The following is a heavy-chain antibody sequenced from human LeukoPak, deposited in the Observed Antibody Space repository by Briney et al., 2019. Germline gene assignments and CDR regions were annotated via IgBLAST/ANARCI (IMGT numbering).Heavy chain of an antibody. D-gene: IGHD6-19*01. CDR1: GGSFSGYY. Sequence: SETLSLTCAVYGGSFSGYYWSWIRQPPGKGREWIGEINHSGSTNYNPSLKSRFTISVDTSKNQFSLKMSSVTAADTAVYYCARETPDVAVAGTEFDYWGQGTLVTVSS. J-gene: IGHJ4*02. CDR2: INHSGST. V-gene: IGHV4-34*01. CDR3: ARETPDVAVAGTEFDY.